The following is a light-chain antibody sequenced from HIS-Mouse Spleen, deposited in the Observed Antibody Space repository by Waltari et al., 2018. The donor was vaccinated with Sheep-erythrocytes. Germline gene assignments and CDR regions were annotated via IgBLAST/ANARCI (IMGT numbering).Light chain of an antibody. V-gene: IGLV1-44*01. CDR2: SNN. Sequence: QSVLTQPPSASGTPGQRVTISCSGSSSNIGSNTVNWYRQLPGTAPKLLIYSNNPRPSGVPDRFSGSKSGTSASLAISGLQSEDEADYYCAAWDDSLNGHVVFGGGTKLTVL. CDR1: SSNIGSNT. CDR3: AAWDDSLNGHVV. J-gene: IGLJ2*01.